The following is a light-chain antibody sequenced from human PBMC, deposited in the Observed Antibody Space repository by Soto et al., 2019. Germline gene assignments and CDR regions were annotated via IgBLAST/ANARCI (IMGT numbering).Light chain of an antibody. CDR2: ANT. V-gene: IGLV1-40*01. CDR1: SSNIGPTYD. J-gene: IGLJ1*01. Sequence: QSVLTQPPSVSGAPGQRVPISCTGSSSNIGPTYDVHWYQQLPGTAPKLLIYANTNRPSGVPDRFSGSKSGTSASLAITGLQAEDEADYFCHSYDSSLSGYVCGTGTKLTVL. CDR3: HSYDSSLSGYV.